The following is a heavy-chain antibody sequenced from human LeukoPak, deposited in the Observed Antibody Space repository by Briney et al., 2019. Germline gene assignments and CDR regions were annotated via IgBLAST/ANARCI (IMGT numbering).Heavy chain of an antibody. Sequence: GASVKVSCRASGYTFTDYYIHWLRQAPGQGLEWMGWINPNSGGTNYAQKFQGRVTMTRDTSISTAYMELSRLRSDDTAVYYCARDQLDNDYWGQGTLVTVSS. J-gene: IGHJ4*02. CDR2: INPNSGGT. CDR1: GYTFTDYY. D-gene: IGHD6-13*01. V-gene: IGHV1-2*02. CDR3: ARDQLDNDY.